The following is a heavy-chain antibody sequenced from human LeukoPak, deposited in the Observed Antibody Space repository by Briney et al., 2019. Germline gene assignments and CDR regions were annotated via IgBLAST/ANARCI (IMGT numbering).Heavy chain of an antibody. Sequence: RWASVTVSCKTSGYTFSRYVIHWLRRAPGQRLEWMGWINVGNGDTKYSHKFQGRVIITRDTSASTAYMELSSLRPEDTATYYCARDRGGTGDFDYWGQGTLVTVSS. D-gene: IGHD1-1*01. CDR1: GYTFSRYV. J-gene: IGHJ4*02. V-gene: IGHV1-3*01. CDR3: ARDRGGTGDFDY. CDR2: INVGNGDT.